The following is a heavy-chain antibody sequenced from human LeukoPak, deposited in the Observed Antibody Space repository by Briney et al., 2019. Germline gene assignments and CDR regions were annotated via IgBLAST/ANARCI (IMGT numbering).Heavy chain of an antibody. D-gene: IGHD2-15*01. J-gene: IGHJ5*02. V-gene: IGHV4-4*07. Sequence: SETLSLTCTVSGGSISSYYWSWIRQPAGKGLEWIGRIYTSGSTNYNPSLKSRVTMSVDTSKNQFSLKLSSVTAADTAVYYCARTLGYCSGGSCYSAWFDPWGQGTLVTVSS. CDR2: IYTSGST. CDR1: GGSISSYY. CDR3: ARTLGYCSGGSCYSAWFDP.